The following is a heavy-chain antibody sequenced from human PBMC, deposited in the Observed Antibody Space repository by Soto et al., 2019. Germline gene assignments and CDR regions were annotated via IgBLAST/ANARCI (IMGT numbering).Heavy chain of an antibody. J-gene: IGHJ6*02. CDR2: IIPFFHAP. CDR3: ARWRAAAPPRGGMDV. Sequence: SVKVSCKASGGTFSRNAISWVRQAPGQGLEWMGGIIPFFHAPNYAQKFQGRVTITADESTSIVFMEMSIRRFEDTAVYYCARWRAAAPPRGGMDVWGQGTTVTVSS. D-gene: IGHD6-13*01. CDR1: GGTFSRNA. V-gene: IGHV1-69*13.